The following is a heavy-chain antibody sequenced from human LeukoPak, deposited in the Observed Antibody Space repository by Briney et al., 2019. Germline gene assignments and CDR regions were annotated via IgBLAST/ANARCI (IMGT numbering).Heavy chain of an antibody. D-gene: IGHD6-19*01. Sequence: SSETLSLTCTVSGGSISSGANYYNWIRQHPGKGLEWIGYIYYTGITSYNPSLKSRVTMSVDTSMNQLSLKLTSLTAADTAVYYCARGVVAGNFDYWGQGTLVTVSS. CDR3: ARGVVAGNFDY. CDR1: GGSISSGANY. V-gene: IGHV4-31*03. J-gene: IGHJ4*02. CDR2: IYYTGIT.